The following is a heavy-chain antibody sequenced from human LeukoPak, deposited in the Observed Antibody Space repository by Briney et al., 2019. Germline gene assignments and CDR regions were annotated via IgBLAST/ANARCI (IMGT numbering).Heavy chain of an antibody. Sequence: GGSLRLSCAASGFSFSSFAMTWVRQAPGKGLEWVSSITGGHYATYNTDSVKGRFTISRDNAKNTLCLQMSSLRADDTAIYYCMKDPNGDYIGAFDPWGQGTLFTVSS. CDR3: MKDPNGDYIGAFDP. V-gene: IGHV3-23*01. D-gene: IGHD4-17*01. CDR1: GFSFSSFA. J-gene: IGHJ5*02. CDR2: ITGGHYAT.